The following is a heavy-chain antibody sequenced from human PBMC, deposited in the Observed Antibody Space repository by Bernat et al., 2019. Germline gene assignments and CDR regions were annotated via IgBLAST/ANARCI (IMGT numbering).Heavy chain of an antibody. V-gene: IGHV3-33*01. Sequence: QVQLVESGGGVVQPGRSLRLSCAASGFTFSSYGMHWVRQAPGKGLEWVAVIWYDGSNKYYADSVKGRFTISRDNSKNTLYLQMNSLRAEDTSVYYCASDTNDYDGAGDDYWGQGTLVTVSS. CDR1: GFTFSSYG. J-gene: IGHJ4*02. D-gene: IGHD4-17*01. CDR2: IWYDGSNK. CDR3: ASDTNDYDGAGDDY.